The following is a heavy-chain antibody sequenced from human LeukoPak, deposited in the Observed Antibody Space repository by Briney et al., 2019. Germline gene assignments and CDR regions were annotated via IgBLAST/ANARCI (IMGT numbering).Heavy chain of an antibody. CDR1: GFTFSSYS. Sequence: GGSLRLSCAASGFTFSSYSMNWVRQAPGKGLEGVSYISSSSSTIYYADSVKGRFTISRDNAKNSLYLQMNSLRAEDTAVYYCARDRLPGNYYYYGMDVWGQGTTVTVSS. D-gene: IGHD7-27*01. CDR2: ISSSSSTI. V-gene: IGHV3-48*04. CDR3: ARDRLPGNYYYYGMDV. J-gene: IGHJ6*02.